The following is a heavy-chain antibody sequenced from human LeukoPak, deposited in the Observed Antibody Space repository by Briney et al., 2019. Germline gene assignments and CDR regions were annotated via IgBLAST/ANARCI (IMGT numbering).Heavy chain of an antibody. CDR1: GATFSSYA. CDR3: ASWGDIVAKMGGGGVDY. CDR2: IIPILGIA. V-gene: IGHV1-69*04. D-gene: IGHD5-12*01. J-gene: IGHJ4*02. Sequence: GSSVKVSCKASGATFSSYAISWVRQAPGQGLEWMGRIIPILGIANNAQKFQGSVTITADKSKSTAYMEQSSLRSEGTAVSYCASWGDIVAKMGGGGVDYWGQGTLVTVSS.